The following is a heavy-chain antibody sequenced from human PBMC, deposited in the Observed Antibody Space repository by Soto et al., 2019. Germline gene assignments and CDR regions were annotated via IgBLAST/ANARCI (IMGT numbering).Heavy chain of an antibody. Sequence: HPGGSLRLSCSASGFTFSSYAMHWVRQAPGKGLEYVSGIRGNGDPPFYADSVKGRFTTSRDNSKNTLYLQMSSLSADDTAVYYCVKSRGGNNFDFFDWGQGALVTVSS. V-gene: IGHV3-64D*06. J-gene: IGHJ4*02. CDR1: GFTFSSYA. CDR2: IRGNGDPP. D-gene: IGHD5-12*01. CDR3: VKSRGGNNFDFFD.